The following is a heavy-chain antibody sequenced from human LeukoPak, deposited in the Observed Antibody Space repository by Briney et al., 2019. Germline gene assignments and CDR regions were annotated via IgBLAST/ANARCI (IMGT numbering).Heavy chain of an antibody. CDR3: ARVGAKWGWYFDL. V-gene: IGHV3-21*01. D-gene: IGHD1-26*01. CDR1: GFTFRVYG. Sequence: GGSLRLSCAASGFTFRVYGMNWVRQAPGKGLEWVSSISSGGSYMYYADSLKGRFTISRDNAKNSLYLQMNSLRAEDTAVYYCARVGAKWGWYFDLWGRGTLVTVSS. CDR2: ISSGGSYM. J-gene: IGHJ2*01.